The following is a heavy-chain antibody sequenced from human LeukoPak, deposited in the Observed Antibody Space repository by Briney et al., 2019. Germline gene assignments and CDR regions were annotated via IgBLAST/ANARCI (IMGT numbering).Heavy chain of an antibody. CDR2: INHSGST. CDR1: GGSFSGYY. Sequence: SETLSLTCAVYGGSFSGYYWSWIRQPPGKGPEWIGEINHSGSTNYNPSLKSRVTISVDTSKNQFSLKLSSVTAADTAVYFCASSIGSSWSFDYWGQGPLVTVSS. CDR3: ASSIGSSWSFDY. D-gene: IGHD6-13*01. V-gene: IGHV4-34*01. J-gene: IGHJ4*02.